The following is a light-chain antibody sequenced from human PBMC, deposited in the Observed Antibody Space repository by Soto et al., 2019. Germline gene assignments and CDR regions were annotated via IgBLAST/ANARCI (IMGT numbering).Light chain of an antibody. CDR1: SSDVGAYDF. V-gene: IGLV2-14*03. CDR2: EVS. CDR3: ISHTTSTTRV. J-gene: IGLJ1*01. Sequence: QSALNKPAYGSRSARQSIGIFCTGNSSDVGAYDFVSWYQQHPDKAPKLLIYEVSNRPSGVSDRFSGSKSVNTATLTISWLQAEDEADYCCISHTTSTTRVFGTGTKVTVL.